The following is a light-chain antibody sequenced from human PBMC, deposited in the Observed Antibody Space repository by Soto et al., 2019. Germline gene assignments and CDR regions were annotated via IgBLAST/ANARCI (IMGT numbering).Light chain of an antibody. CDR2: GAS. V-gene: IGKV3-15*01. J-gene: IGKJ1*01. CDR3: QQYNNRPPWT. CDR1: ETVATN. Sequence: EVMLIQSPATLSMSPGERATLSCRASETVATNLAWYQQKPGQAPRLLISGASTRAAGISDRFSGSGSGTEFTLTISSLQSEDFAVYYCQQYNNRPPWTFGQGTKVESK.